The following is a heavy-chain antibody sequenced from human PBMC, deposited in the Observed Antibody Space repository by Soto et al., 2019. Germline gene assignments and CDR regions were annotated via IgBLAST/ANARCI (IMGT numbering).Heavy chain of an antibody. J-gene: IGHJ3*02. CDR2: IYYSGST. Sequence: QVQLQESGPGLVKPSETLSLTCTVSGGSISSYYWSWIRQPPGKGLEWIGYIYYSGSTNYNPSLKRRVTISVDTSKNRFSLKLSSVTAADTAVYYCARVGGYHAFDIWGQGTMVTVSS. D-gene: IGHD3-16*02. CDR1: GGSISSYY. V-gene: IGHV4-59*01. CDR3: ARVGGYHAFDI.